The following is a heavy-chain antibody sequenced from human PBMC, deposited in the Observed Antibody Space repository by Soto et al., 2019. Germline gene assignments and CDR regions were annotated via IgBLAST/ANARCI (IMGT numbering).Heavy chain of an antibody. CDR1: GFTFSSYA. CDR3: AREGSPGSSWYIRWFDP. V-gene: IGHV3-30-3*01. J-gene: IGHJ5*02. D-gene: IGHD6-13*01. CDR2: ISYDGSNK. Sequence: QVQLVESGGGVVQPGRSLRLSCAASGFTFSSYAMHWVRQAPGKGLEWVAVISYDGSNKYYADSVKGRFTISRDNSKNTLYLQMNSLRAEDTAVYYCAREGSPGSSWYIRWFDPWGQGTLVTVSS.